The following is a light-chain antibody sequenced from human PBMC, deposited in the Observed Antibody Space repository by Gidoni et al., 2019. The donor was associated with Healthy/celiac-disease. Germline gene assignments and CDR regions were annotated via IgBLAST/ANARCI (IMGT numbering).Light chain of an antibody. CDR2: AAS. V-gene: IGKV1-9*01. CDR3: QQLNSYPPYT. CDR1: QGISSY. J-gene: IGKJ2*01. Sequence: DIQLTQSPSFLSASVGDRVTITCRASQGISSYLAWYQQKPGKAPKLLIYAASTLQSGVPSRFSGSGYGTEVTLTISSLQPEDFATYYCQQLNSYPPYTFGQGTKLEIK.